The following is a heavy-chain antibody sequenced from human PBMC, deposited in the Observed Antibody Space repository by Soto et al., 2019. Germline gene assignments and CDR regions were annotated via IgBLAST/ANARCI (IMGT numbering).Heavy chain of an antibody. CDR2: IYYSGRT. CDR3: ARDRLMATAGTARHYFGLDV. V-gene: IGHV4-31*03. Sequence: QVQLQESGPGLVKPSQTLSLTCTVSGGSIRSGGYYWSWVRQSPRRGLEWIGNIYYSGRTYSNPSLKSRLTISVDTSKNQFSLNLSSVTAADTAVYYCARDRLMATAGTARHYFGLDVWGQGTTVTVSS. D-gene: IGHD5-18*01. J-gene: IGHJ6*02. CDR1: GGSIRSGGYY.